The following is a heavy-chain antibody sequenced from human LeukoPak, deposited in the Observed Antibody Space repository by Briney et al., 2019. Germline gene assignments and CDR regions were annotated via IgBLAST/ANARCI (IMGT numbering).Heavy chain of an antibody. V-gene: IGHV1-46*01. CDR3: ARGDIVVVTAAMNWFDP. Sequence: ASVKVSCKASGYTFTSYYMHWVRQAPGQGLEWMGIINPSGGSTSYAQKFQGRVTMTRDTSTSTVYMELSSLRSEDTAVYYCARGDIVVVTAAMNWFDPWGQGTLVTVSS. CDR1: GYTFTSYY. J-gene: IGHJ5*02. CDR2: INPSGGST. D-gene: IGHD2-2*01.